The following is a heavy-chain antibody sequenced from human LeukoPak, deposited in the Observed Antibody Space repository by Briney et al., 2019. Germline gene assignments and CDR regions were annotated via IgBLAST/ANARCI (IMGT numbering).Heavy chain of an antibody. CDR1: GFTFSNYA. V-gene: IGHV3-7*03. D-gene: IGHD2-15*01. CDR2: IKQDGSEK. CDR3: ARLVVVAATLPDAFDY. Sequence: GGSLRLSCAASGFTFSNYAMSWVRQAPGKGLEWVANIKQDGSEKYYVDSVKGRFTISRDNAKNSLYLQMNSLRAEDTAVYYCARLVVVAATLPDAFDYWGQGTLVTVSS. J-gene: IGHJ4*02.